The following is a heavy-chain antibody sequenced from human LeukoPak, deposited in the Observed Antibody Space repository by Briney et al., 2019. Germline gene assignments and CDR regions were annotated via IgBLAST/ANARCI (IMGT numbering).Heavy chain of an antibody. D-gene: IGHD3-10*01. CDR3: ARRGGGRVGSGSYWYFDY. J-gene: IGHJ4*02. V-gene: IGHV4-59*08. CDR2: IYYSGST. CDR1: GGSISIYY. Sequence: PSETLSLTCTVSGGSISIYYWSWIRQPPGKGLEWIGYIYYSGSTNYNPSLTSRVTISIDTSKNQFSLKLSSVSAADTAVYYGARRGGGRVGSGSYWYFDYWGQGTLVTVSS.